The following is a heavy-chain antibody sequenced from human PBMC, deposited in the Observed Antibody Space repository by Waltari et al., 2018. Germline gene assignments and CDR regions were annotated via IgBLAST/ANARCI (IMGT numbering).Heavy chain of an antibody. CDR2: INSNGDYK. V-gene: IGHV3-21*01. Sequence: EVQLVESGGGLVKPGGSLRLSCTASGFSFNSYSMFWVRQAPGKGLEWVSSINSNGDYKFYADSVAGRFIISRDSATNSLFLQMTSLRAEDTAVYYCARGDTVTTRFFDPWGQGTLVTVSS. CDR3: ARGDTVTTRFFDP. CDR1: GFSFNSYS. D-gene: IGHD4-17*01. J-gene: IGHJ5*02.